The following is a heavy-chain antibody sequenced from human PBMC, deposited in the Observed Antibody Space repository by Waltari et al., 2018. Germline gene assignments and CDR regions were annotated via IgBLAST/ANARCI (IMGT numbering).Heavy chain of an antibody. Sequence: QVQLQESGPGLVKPSETLSLTCSVSGGSISSYYWSWIRQSPGKGLEWIGFVYYGGSTKYHPSLKSRVTISVDTSKNQFSLKLRSLTAADTAVYYCARGYKDTQYDFWRDCPVTDSWGRGTLVTVSS. CDR3: ARGYKDTQYDFWRDCPVTDS. CDR1: GGSISSYY. D-gene: IGHD3-3*01. V-gene: IGHV4-59*01. J-gene: IGHJ4*02. CDR2: VYYGGST.